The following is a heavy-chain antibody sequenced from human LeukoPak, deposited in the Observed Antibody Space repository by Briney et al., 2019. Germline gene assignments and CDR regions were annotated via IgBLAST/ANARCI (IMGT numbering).Heavy chain of an antibody. V-gene: IGHV3-23*01. Sequence: GGSLRLSCAASRFTFSSYAMSWVHQAPGKGLEWVSAISGSGGSTYYADSVKGRFTISRDNSKNTLYLQMNSLRAEDTAVYYCAKDQAGFWSGRYYFDYWGQGTLVTVSS. J-gene: IGHJ4*02. CDR2: ISGSGGST. CDR3: AKDQAGFWSGRYYFDY. CDR1: RFTFSSYA. D-gene: IGHD3-3*01.